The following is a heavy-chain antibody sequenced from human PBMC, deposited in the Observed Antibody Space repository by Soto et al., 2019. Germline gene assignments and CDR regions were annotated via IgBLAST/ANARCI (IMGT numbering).Heavy chain of an antibody. V-gene: IGHV3-74*01. CDR2: INPDGSST. CDR1: GFTFSPYW. CDR3: GRGGSDSPRGMDV. J-gene: IGHJ6*04. Sequence: EVQLAESGGGLVQPGGSLRLSCAASGFTFSPYWMHWVRQAPGKGLVWVSRINPDGSSTDYADSVKGRFTISRDNAKNTLYLQMNSRRAEDTAVYYCGRGGSDSPRGMDVWGNVTTVTFSS. D-gene: IGHD6-19*01.